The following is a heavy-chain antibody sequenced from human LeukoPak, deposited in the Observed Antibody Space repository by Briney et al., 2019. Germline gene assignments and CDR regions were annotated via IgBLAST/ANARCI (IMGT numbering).Heavy chain of an antibody. V-gene: IGHV3-30*07. CDR2: ISLGGDIK. CDR1: GFTFSIYD. D-gene: IGHD5-12*01. J-gene: IGHJ4*02. CDR3: ARDLGRLRPYYFDY. Sequence: GGSLRLSCAASGFTFSIYDTHWVRQAPGKGLEWVAAISLGGDIKVYADSVQGRFTISRDNAKNSLYLQMNSLRAEDTAVYYCARDLGRLRPYYFDYWGQGTLVTVSS.